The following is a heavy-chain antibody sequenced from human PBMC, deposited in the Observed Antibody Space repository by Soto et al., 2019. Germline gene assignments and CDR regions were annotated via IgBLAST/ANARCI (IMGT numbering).Heavy chain of an antibody. CDR1: GFTFDDFA. D-gene: IGHD2-15*01. Sequence: EVQLVESGGGLVQPGRSLRLSCAASGFTFDDFAMHWVRRVPGKGLEWVSSITWNSNVIGYADSVKGRFTISRDNAKNSRYLPMNSLRPEDTAFYYCTRGAPDAFCGGGRCYFDYWGQGALVTVSS. V-gene: IGHV3-9*01. J-gene: IGHJ4*02. CDR2: ITWNSNVI. CDR3: TRGAPDAFCGGGRCYFDY.